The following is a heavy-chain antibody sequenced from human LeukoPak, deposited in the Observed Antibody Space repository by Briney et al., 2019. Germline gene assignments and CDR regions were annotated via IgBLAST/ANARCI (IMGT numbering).Heavy chain of an antibody. CDR1: GGSISSSSYY. V-gene: IGHV4-39*01. J-gene: IGHJ5*02. Sequence: PSETLSLTCTVSGGSISSSSYYWGWIRQPPGKGPEWIGSIYYSGSTYYNPSLKSRVTISVDTSKNQFSLKLSSVTAADTAVYYCARHRTTTVTTTPWGQGTLVTVSS. CDR2: IYYSGST. D-gene: IGHD4-17*01. CDR3: ARHRTTTVTTTP.